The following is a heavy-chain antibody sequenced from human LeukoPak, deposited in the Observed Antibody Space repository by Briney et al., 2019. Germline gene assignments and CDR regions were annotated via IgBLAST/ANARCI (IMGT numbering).Heavy chain of an antibody. CDR3: AKSIREPGWYFAL. Sequence: TGGSLRLSCAASGFTFSSYARGWVRQAPGKGLEGVSAISFSGVSTYCADSGKGRFTISGDNSKNTLFLQMNNLRAEDTAVFYCAKSIREPGWYFALWGRGTLVIVSS. V-gene: IGHV3-23*01. D-gene: IGHD1-26*01. CDR1: GFTFSSYA. J-gene: IGHJ2*01. CDR2: ISFSGVST.